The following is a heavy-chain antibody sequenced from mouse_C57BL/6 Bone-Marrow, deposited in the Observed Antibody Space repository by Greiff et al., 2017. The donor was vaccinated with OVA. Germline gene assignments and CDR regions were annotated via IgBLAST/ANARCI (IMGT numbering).Heavy chain of an antibody. V-gene: IGHV1-61*01. CDR1: GYTFTSYW. D-gene: IGHD1-1*01. CDR3: ASFITTVVAPYYFDY. CDR2: IYPSDSET. J-gene: IGHJ2*01. Sequence: QVQLQQPGAELVRPGSSVKLSCKASGYTFTSYWMDWVKQRPGQGLEWIGNIYPSDSETHYNQKFKDKATLTVDKSSSTAYMQLSSLTSEDSAVYYCASFITTVVAPYYFDYWGQGTTLTVSS.